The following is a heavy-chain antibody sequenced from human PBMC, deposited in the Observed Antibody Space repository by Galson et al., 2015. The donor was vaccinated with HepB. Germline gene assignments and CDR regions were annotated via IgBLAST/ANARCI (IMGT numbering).Heavy chain of an antibody. D-gene: IGHD4-17*01. CDR1: GFTFSIYA. CDR3: ARNPYGDYEFDY. V-gene: IGHV3-30-3*01. Sequence: SLRLSCAASGFTFSIYALHWVRQAPGKGLEWVAVISYDGTNKYYADSVKGRFTIFRDNSQSTLYLQMNSLRPEDTAVYYCARNPYGDYEFDYWGQGTLVTVSS. J-gene: IGHJ4*02. CDR2: ISYDGTNK.